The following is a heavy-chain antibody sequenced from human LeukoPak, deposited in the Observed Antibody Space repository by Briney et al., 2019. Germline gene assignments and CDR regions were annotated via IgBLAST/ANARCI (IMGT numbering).Heavy chain of an antibody. CDR3: ARSKRGRYYYYYMDV. Sequence: GASVKVSCKASGGAFSSYAISWVRQAPGQGLEWMGGIIPIFGTANYAQKFQGRVTITTDESTSTAYMELSSLRSEDTAVYYCARSKRGRYYYYYMDVWGKGTTVTVSS. D-gene: IGHD3-10*01. J-gene: IGHJ6*03. V-gene: IGHV1-69*05. CDR2: IIPIFGTA. CDR1: GGAFSSYA.